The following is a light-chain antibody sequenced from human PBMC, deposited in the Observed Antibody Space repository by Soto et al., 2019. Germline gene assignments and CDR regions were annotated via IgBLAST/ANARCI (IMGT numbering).Light chain of an antibody. J-gene: IGLJ2*01. CDR1: SSDIGAGYR. V-gene: IGLV1-40*01. CDR3: QSFDKYLSAVV. Sequence: QSVLTQPPSVSGAPGERVTISCTGSSSDIGAGYRVRWYQQVPGTAPKLLIYDNTNRPSGVSVRFSGSKSGTSASLAISGLQAEDEADYYCQSFDKYLSAVVFGGETKLTVL. CDR2: DNT.